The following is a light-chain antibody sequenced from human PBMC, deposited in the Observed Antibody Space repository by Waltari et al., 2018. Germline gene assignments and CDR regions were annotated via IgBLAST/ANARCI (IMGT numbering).Light chain of an antibody. Sequence: QSVLPQPPSASGTPGQSVTISCSGRSSNIGSNTVNWSKQLPGTAPKLPIYSNNPRPSVVPDRFSGSKSGTSASLAISGLQSEDEADYYCAAWDDSLNGSYVFGTGTKVTVL. CDR1: SSNIGSNT. CDR3: AAWDDSLNGSYV. J-gene: IGLJ1*01. V-gene: IGLV1-44*01. CDR2: SNN.